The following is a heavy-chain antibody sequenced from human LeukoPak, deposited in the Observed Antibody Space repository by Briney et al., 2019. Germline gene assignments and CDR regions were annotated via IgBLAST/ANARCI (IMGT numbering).Heavy chain of an antibody. D-gene: IGHD3-3*01. Sequence: PSETLSLTCAVYGGSFSGYYWSWIRQPPGKGLEWIGEIKHSGSTNYNPSLKSRVTISVDTSNNQFSLKLSSVTAADTAVYYCARGRYYDFWSCYRYFDYWGQGTLVTVSS. J-gene: IGHJ4*02. CDR2: IKHSGST. V-gene: IGHV4-34*01. CDR3: ARGRYYDFWSCYRYFDY. CDR1: GGSFSGYY.